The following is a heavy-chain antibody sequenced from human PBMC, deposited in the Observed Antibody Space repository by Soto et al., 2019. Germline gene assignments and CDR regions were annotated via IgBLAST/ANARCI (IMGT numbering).Heavy chain of an antibody. D-gene: IGHD5-18*01. CDR2: TTPIFVTA. Sequence: SVKVSCKASGRTFSSYAISWVRQAPGQGLEWMGGTTPIFVTANYAQKFQGRVTITADESTSTAYMELSSLRSEETAVYYCASGLKIDTAMVRPNYYYYGMGVWRQGTRVTVCS. CDR1: GRTFSSYA. V-gene: IGHV1-69*13. J-gene: IGHJ6*02. CDR3: ASGLKIDTAMVRPNYYYYGMGV.